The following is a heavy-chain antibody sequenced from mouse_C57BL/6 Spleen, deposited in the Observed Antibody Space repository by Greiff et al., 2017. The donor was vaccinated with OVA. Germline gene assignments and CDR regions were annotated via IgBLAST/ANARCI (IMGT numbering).Heavy chain of an antibody. CDR1: GYTFTSYW. D-gene: IGHD4-1*01. Sequence: QVQLQQSGAELVKPGASVKLSCKASGYTFTSYWMQWVKQRPGQGLEWIGEIDPSDSYTNYNQKFKGKATLTVDTSSSTAYMQLSSLTSEDSAVYYCARLELTVYYAMDYWGQGTSVTVSS. CDR2: IDPSDSYT. CDR3: ARLELTVYYAMDY. J-gene: IGHJ4*01. V-gene: IGHV1-50*01.